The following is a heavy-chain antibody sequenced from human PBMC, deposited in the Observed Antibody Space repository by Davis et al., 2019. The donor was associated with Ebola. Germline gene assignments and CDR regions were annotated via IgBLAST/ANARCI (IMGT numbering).Heavy chain of an antibody. J-gene: IGHJ6*02. Sequence: SDTLSLTCTVPGGPISSSSYYWGWIRQPPGKGLEWIGRIYYSGSTYYNPSLKSRVTISVDTSKNQFSLKLSSVTAADTAVYYCARHPGAAADYYYYYGMDVWGQGTTVTVSS. D-gene: IGHD6-13*01. V-gene: IGHV4-39*01. CDR3: ARHPGAAADYYYYYGMDV. CDR2: IYYSGST. CDR1: GGPISSSSYY.